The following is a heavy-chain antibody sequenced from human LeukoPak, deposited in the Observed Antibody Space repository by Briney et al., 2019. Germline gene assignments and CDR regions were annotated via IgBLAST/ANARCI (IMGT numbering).Heavy chain of an antibody. CDR1: GGSISGYY. CDR3: ARDATRGSYIFDN. Sequence: SETLSLTCTVSGGSISGYYWSWVRRPAGKGLEWIGRIHTNDGTNFNPSLKSRVTMSLDTSENQFSLKLTSVTAADTAVYYCARDATRGSYIFDNWGQGTLVTVSS. J-gene: IGHJ4*02. CDR2: IHTNDGT. V-gene: IGHV4-4*07. D-gene: IGHD1-26*01.